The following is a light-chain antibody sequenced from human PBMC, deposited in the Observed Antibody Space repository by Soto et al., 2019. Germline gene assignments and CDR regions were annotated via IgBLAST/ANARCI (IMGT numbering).Light chain of an antibody. J-gene: IGKJ1*01. CDR3: QQLNSYLLWT. CDR2: AAS. Sequence: DIQMTQSPSSMSASVGDRVTITCRASQSISAYLNWYQQKPGKAPKLLIYAASTLQSGVPSRFSGSGSGTDFTLTISSLQPEDFATYYCQQLNSYLLWTFGQGTKVDIK. CDR1: QSISAY. V-gene: IGKV1-9*01.